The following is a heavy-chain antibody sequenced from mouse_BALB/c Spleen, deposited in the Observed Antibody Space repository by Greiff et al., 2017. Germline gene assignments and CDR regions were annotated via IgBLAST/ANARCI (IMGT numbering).Heavy chain of an antibody. V-gene: IGHV1-63*02. J-gene: IGHJ2*01. CDR1: GYTFTNYW. Sequence: QVHVKQSGAELVRPGTSVKISCKASGYTFTNYWLGWVKQRPGHGLEWIGDIYPGGGYTNYNEKFKGKATLTADTSSSTAYMQLSSLTSEDSAVYFCARGYDYWGQGTTLTVSS. D-gene: IGHD2-2*01. CDR3: ARGYDY. CDR2: IYPGGGYT.